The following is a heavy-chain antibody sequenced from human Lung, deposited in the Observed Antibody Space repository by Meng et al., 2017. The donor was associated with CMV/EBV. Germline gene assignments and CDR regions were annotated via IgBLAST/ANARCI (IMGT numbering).Heavy chain of an antibody. J-gene: IGHJ4*02. CDR3: VRANLGSADY. CDR1: GYTFTGYY. Sequence: VHRVQSGAEVTKPGASVKVSGKASGYTFTGYYMHWLRQAPGQGLEWVGRITPSSGGQTYAQKFQGRVTMTRDTSISTAYMELSSLRSDDAAIYYCVRANLGSADYWGQGTLVTVSS. D-gene: IGHD7-27*01. CDR2: ITPSSGGQ. V-gene: IGHV1-2*06.